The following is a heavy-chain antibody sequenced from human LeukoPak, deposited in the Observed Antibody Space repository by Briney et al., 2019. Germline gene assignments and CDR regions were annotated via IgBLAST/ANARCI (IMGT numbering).Heavy chain of an antibody. CDR3: ARATTVATTANFDY. CDR1: GGTFSSYA. V-gene: IGHV1-69*04. J-gene: IGHJ4*02. Sequence: RASVKVSCKASGGTFSSYAISWVRQAPGQGLDWMGRIIPILGIANYAQKFQGRVTITADKSTSTAYMELSSLRSEDTAVYYCARATTVATTANFDYWGQGTLVTVSS. D-gene: IGHD4-23*01. CDR2: IIPILGIA.